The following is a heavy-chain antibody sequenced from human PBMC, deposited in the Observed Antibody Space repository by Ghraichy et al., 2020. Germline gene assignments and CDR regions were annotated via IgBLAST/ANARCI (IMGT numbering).Heavy chain of an antibody. CDR3: AIGWKNPQWLVFFDY. D-gene: IGHD6-19*01. Sequence: ASVKVSCKASGYAFTGYYMHWVRQAPGQGLEWMGWINPNSGGTHYAQKFQGRVTMTRDTSISTGHMQLSSLTSDDTAVYYCAIGWKNPQWLVFFDYWGQGTLVSVS. V-gene: IGHV1-2*02. CDR1: GYAFTGYY. CDR2: INPNSGGT. J-gene: IGHJ4*02.